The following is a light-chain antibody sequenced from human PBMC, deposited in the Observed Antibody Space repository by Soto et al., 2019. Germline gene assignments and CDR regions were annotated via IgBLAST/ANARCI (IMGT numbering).Light chain of an antibody. CDR2: GTS. CDR3: QQYDKSTRT. V-gene: IGKV3-15*01. J-gene: IGKJ1*01. CDR1: QSVNSN. Sequence: EIVITQSPATLSLSPGERATLSCRASQSVNSNLAWYQQKAGQAPRLLIYGTSTRETGILARFSGSGSGTEFTLTISSLQSEDFAVYYCQQYDKSTRTFGQGTKVDIK.